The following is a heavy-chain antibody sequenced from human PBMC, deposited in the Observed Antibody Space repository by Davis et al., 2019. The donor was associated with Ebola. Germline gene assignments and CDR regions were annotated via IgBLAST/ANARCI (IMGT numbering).Heavy chain of an antibody. Sequence: GESLKISCAASGFTFSSYGMHWVRQAPGKGLEWVAVIWYDGSNKYYADSVKGRFTISRDNANNSLYLQMNSLREEDTAVYYCATLPNYFDYWGQGTLVTVSS. CDR1: GFTFSSYG. V-gene: IGHV3-33*01. CDR2: IWYDGSNK. D-gene: IGHD2-2*01. J-gene: IGHJ4*02. CDR3: ATLPNYFDY.